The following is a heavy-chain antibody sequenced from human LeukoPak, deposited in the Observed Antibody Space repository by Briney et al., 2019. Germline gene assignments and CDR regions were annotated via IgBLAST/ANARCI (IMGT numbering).Heavy chain of an antibody. CDR2: ISGYGDST. D-gene: IGHD2-21*02. CDR3: AKVVTLTDYYYYYMDV. J-gene: IGHJ6*03. V-gene: IGHV3-23*01. Sequence: GGSLRLSCAASGFTFSSYAMTWVRQAPGKGLEWVSGISGYGDSTYNAESVKGRFTTSRDNSKNTLYLQMNSLRAEDTAVYYCAKVVTLTDYYYYYMDVWGKGTTVTVSS. CDR1: GFTFSSYA.